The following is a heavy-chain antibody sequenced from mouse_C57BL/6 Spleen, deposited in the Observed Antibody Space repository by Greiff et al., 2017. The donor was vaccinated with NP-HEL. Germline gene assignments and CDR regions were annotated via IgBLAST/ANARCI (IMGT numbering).Heavy chain of an antibody. CDR1: GFTFSDYG. J-gene: IGHJ3*01. Sequence: EVKLVESGGGLVKPGGSLKLSCAASGFTFSDYGMHWVRQAPEKGLEWVAYISSGSSTIYYADTVKGRFTISRDNAKNTLFLQMTSLRSEDTAMYYCARFNDGSGFAYWGQVTLVTVSA. D-gene: IGHD2-3*01. CDR3: ARFNDGSGFAY. V-gene: IGHV5-17*01. CDR2: ISSGSSTI.